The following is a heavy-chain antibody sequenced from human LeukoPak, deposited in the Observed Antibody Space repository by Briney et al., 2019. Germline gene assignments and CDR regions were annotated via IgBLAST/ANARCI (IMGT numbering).Heavy chain of an antibody. CDR1: GFTFSSYS. CDR2: ISSSSSYI. V-gene: IGHV3-21*01. J-gene: IGHJ4*02. D-gene: IGHD3-10*01. CDR3: ASPVRGVTYLPDY. Sequence: GGSLRLSCAASGFTFSSYSMNWVRQAPGKGLEWVSSISSSSSYIYYADSVKGRFTISRDNAKNSLYLQMNSLRAEDTAVYYCASPVRGVTYLPDYWGQGTLVTVSS.